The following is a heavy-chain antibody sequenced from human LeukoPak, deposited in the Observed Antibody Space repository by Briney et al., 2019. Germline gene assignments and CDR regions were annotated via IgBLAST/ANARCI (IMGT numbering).Heavy chain of an antibody. CDR2: IIPIFGTA. V-gene: IGHV1-69*13. Sequence: SVKVSCKASGGTFSSYAFSWVRQAPGQGLEWMGGIIPIFGTANYAHKFQGRVTITADESTSTAYMELSSLRSEDTAVYYCARAKHLGVLRYFDWLPPKNWFDPWGQGTLVTVSS. D-gene: IGHD3-9*01. CDR3: ARAKHLGVLRYFDWLPPKNWFDP. J-gene: IGHJ5*02. CDR1: GGTFSSYA.